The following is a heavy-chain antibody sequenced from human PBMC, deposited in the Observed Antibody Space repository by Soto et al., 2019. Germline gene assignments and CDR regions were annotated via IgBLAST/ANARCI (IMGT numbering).Heavy chain of an antibody. Sequence: QVELQQWGPGLVKPSETLSLTCTIHDGSFIGYFWSWIRQSPEKGLEWIGEINHSGRTSYNLSLRSRVTISADTSNNQFSLKLTSVTAADTAVYYCARGYVRATAYFDAWGQGSPVIVSS. V-gene: IGHV4-34*01. J-gene: IGHJ4*02. CDR1: DGSFIGYF. CDR3: ARGYVRATAYFDA. D-gene: IGHD2-21*02. CDR2: INHSGRT.